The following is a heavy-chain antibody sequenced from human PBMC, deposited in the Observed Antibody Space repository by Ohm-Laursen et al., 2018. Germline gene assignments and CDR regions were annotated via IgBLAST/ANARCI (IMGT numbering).Heavy chain of an antibody. J-gene: IGHJ4*02. CDR1: GFSLSNVRMG. Sequence: TQTLTLTCTVSGFSLSNVRMGLSWIRQPPGKALEWLAHIFSNDEKSYSTSLKSRLTISKDTSKSQVVLTMTNMDPVDTGTYYCARRLRLGELSFYYFDYWGQGTLVTVSS. D-gene: IGHD3-16*02. CDR3: ARRLRLGELSFYYFDY. V-gene: IGHV2-26*01. CDR2: IFSNDEK.